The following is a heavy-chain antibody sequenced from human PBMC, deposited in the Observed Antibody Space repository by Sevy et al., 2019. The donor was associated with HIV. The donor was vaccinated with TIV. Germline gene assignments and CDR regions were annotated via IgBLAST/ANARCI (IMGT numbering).Heavy chain of an antibody. V-gene: IGHV4-30-4*01. CDR3: ATATEDRGLDAFDI. D-gene: IGHD4-17*01. CDR1: GGSISSGDYY. J-gene: IGHJ3*02. Sequence: SETLSLTCTVSGGSISSGDYYWSWIRQPPGKGLEWIGYIYYSGSTYYNPSLKSRVTISVDTSKNQFSLKLSSVTAADTAVYYCATATEDRGLDAFDIWGQGTMVIVSS. CDR2: IYYSGST.